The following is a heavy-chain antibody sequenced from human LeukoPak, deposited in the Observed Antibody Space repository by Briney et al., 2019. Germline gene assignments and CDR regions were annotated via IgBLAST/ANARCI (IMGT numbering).Heavy chain of an antibody. V-gene: IGHV3-74*01. CDR1: RFTFSSYW. D-gene: IGHD7-27*01. Sequence: GSLRLSCAASRFTFSSYWMHWVRQAPGKGLVWVSRINTDEVTTNYADSVRGRFTISRDNAKNTLYLQMNSLRAEDTAVYYCTKDLTGIDDSWGQGTLVIVSS. J-gene: IGHJ4*02. CDR3: TKDLTGIDDS. CDR2: INTDEVTT.